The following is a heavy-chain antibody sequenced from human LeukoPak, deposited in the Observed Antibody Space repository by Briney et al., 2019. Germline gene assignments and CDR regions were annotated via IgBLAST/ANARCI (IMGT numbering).Heavy chain of an antibody. D-gene: IGHD2-2*01. Sequence: ASVKVSCKASGYTFTSYGISWVRQAPGQGLEWMGWISAYNGNTNYAQKLQGRVTMTTDTSTSTAYMELRSLRSDNTAVYYCARTDYQGFWFDPWGQGTLVTVSS. CDR1: GYTFTSYG. V-gene: IGHV1-18*01. J-gene: IGHJ5*02. CDR2: ISAYNGNT. CDR3: ARTDYQGFWFDP.